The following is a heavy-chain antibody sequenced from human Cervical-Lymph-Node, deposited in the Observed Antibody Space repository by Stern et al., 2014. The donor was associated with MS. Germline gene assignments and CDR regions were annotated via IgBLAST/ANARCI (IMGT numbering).Heavy chain of an antibody. V-gene: IGHV3-30*03. CDR3: ARGGCSSGSGYPLCYLYYDLDV. Sequence: VQLVESGGGVVQPGRSLRLSCAASGFPFSSSGMPWVRQPPGKGLEWVAVIPRDGDNAYDTDSVKRRVTISRDNPKNALYLQMNNRRFEDTAVYYCARGGCSSGSGYPLCYLYYDLDVWGQGTTVTVSS. J-gene: IGHJ6*02. CDR1: GFPFSSSG. CDR2: IPRDGDNA. D-gene: IGHD2-15*01.